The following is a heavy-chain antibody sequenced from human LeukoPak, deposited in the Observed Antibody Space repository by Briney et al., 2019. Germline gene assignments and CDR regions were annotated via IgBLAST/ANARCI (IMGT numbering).Heavy chain of an antibody. Sequence: GRSLRLSCAASGFTFSSYAMHWVRQAPGKGLEWVAVISYDGSNKYYADSVKGRFTISRDNSKNTLYLQMNSLRAGDTAVYYCAKTRPLDSSSWSHGDYWGQGTLVTVSS. CDR3: AKTRPLDSSSWSHGDY. CDR2: ISYDGSNK. D-gene: IGHD6-13*01. J-gene: IGHJ4*02. CDR1: GFTFSSYA. V-gene: IGHV3-30-3*02.